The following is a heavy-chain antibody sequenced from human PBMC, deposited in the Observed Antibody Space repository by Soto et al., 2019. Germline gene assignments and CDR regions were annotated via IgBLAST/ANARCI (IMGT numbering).Heavy chain of an antibody. D-gene: IGHD3-22*01. V-gene: IGHV4-59*01. CDR2: IYYSGNT. CDR3: ARGYYFDYFDY. CDR1: CGSISSYY. J-gene: IGHJ4*02. Sequence: SETLSLTCTVSCGSISSYYWSWIRQPPGKGLEWIGYIYYSGNTNYNPSLKSRVTISVDTSKNQFSLKLSSVTAADTAVYYCARGYYFDYFDYWGQGTLVTVSS.